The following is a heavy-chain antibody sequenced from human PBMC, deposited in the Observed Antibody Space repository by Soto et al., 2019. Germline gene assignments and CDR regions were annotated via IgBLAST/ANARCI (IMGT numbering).Heavy chain of an antibody. V-gene: IGHV3-7*03. D-gene: IGHD6-19*01. CDR3: ARVDSSGWKNWYFDL. J-gene: IGHJ2*01. Sequence: EVQLVESGGGLVQPGGSLRLSCAASGFTFSSYWMSWVRQAPGKGLEWVANIKQDGSEKYYVDSVKGRFTISRDNAKNSLYLQMNSLRAEDMAVYYCARVDSSGWKNWYFDLWGRGTLVTVSS. CDR2: IKQDGSEK. CDR1: GFTFSSYW.